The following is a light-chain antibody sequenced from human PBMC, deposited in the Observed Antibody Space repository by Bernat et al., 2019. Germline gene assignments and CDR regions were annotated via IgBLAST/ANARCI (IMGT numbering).Light chain of an antibody. CDR2: HVS. V-gene: IGLV2-14*03. CDR3: SSFTGSTTLVFV. CDR1: SSDVGGYNY. Sequence: QSALTQPAPVSGSPGQSITISCTGTSSDVGGYNYVSWYQHHPGKAPKLIIYHVSSRPSGVSNRFSGSKSDNTASLTISGLQADDEADYYCSSFTGSTTLVFVFGSGTKVTVL. J-gene: IGLJ1*01.